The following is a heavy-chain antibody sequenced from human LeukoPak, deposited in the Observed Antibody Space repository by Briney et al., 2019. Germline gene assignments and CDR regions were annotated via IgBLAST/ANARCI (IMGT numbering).Heavy chain of an antibody. Sequence: PGRSLRLSCAASGFTFSNYAMHWVRQAPGKGLEWVAVISYDGSNTYYADSVKGRFTISRDNSKITLYLQMNSLRAEDTAVYYCARDTPALTYSSGILDYWGQGTLVTVSS. D-gene: IGHD6-19*01. CDR1: GFTFSNYA. J-gene: IGHJ4*02. CDR3: ARDTPALTYSSGILDY. CDR2: ISYDGSNT. V-gene: IGHV3-30-3*01.